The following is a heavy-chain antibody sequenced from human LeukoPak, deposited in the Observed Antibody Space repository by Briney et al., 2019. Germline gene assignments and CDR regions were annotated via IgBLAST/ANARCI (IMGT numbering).Heavy chain of an antibody. CDR1: GGSISSYY. CDR2: IYYSGST. Sequence: PSETLSLTCTVSGGSISSYYWSWIRQPPGKGLEWIGYIYYSGSTNYNPSLKSRVTISVDRSKNQFSLKLSSVTAADTAVYYCARSPDIEWLWWFDPWGQGTLVTVSS. D-gene: IGHD3-3*01. V-gene: IGHV4-59*12. J-gene: IGHJ5*02. CDR3: ARSPDIEWLWWFDP.